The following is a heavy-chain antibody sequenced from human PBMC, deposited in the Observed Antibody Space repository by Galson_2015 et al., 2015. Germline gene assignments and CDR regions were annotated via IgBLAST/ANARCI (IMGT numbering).Heavy chain of an antibody. Sequence: SLRLSCAASGFTFSDYYMSWIRQAPGKGLEWVSYISSSSSYTNYADSVKGRFIISRDNAKNSLYLQMNSLRAEDTAVYYCARGGGYYDSSGYPDYYYYYGMDVWGQGTTVTVSS. CDR2: ISSSSSYT. V-gene: IGHV3-11*06. CDR1: GFTFSDYY. J-gene: IGHJ6*02. D-gene: IGHD3-22*01. CDR3: ARGGGYYDSSGYPDYYYYYGMDV.